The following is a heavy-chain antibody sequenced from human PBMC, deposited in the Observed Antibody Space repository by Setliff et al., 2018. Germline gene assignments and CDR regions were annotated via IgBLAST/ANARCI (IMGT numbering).Heavy chain of an antibody. CDR3: ARDVDKAVAGTTVVMDY. V-gene: IGHV3-23*01. J-gene: IGHJ4*02. CDR1: GITFSNYD. D-gene: IGHD6-19*01. Sequence: GGSLRLSCEGSGITFSNYDMSWVRQAPGKGLEWVAVFTGGGGGGTTFYADSVKGRFTISRDNAKNSLYLQMNSLRAEDTAVYYCARDVDKAVAGTTVVMDYWGQGTLVTVSS. CDR2: FTGGGGGGTT.